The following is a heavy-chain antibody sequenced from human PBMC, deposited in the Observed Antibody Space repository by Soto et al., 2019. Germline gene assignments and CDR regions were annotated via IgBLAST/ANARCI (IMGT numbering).Heavy chain of an antibody. Sequence: QLQLQESGPGLVKSSETLSLTCTISGGSVSSSIYYWGWIRQSPGKGLEWIGSIYYSGITYYNPSLESRVTISVDTSKNQFALTRNSVTAADTATYFCARNRAYVAEKSLYYFDYWGQGTLVTVSS. CDR2: IYYSGIT. CDR1: GGSVSSSIYY. CDR3: ARNRAYVAEKSLYYFDY. D-gene: IGHD3-10*02. J-gene: IGHJ4*02. V-gene: IGHV4-39*01.